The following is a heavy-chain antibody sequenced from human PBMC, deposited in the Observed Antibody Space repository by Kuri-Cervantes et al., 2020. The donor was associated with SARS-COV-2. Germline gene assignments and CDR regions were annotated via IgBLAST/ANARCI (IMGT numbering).Heavy chain of an antibody. CDR2: INPENGNT. J-gene: IGHJ4*02. Sequence: ASVKVSCKASGYIFSNYGISWVRQAPGQGLEWLGWINPENGNTKYTQKVQGRATMTTGTSTSTAYMEPRSLRSDDTAVYFCARGSGTYNDWGQGTLVTVSS. D-gene: IGHD1-26*01. CDR1: GYIFSNYG. CDR3: ARGSGTYND. V-gene: IGHV1-18*01.